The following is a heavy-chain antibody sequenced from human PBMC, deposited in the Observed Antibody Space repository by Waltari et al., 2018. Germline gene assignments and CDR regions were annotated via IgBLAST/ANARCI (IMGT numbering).Heavy chain of an antibody. CDR2: ISVHSGAL. V-gene: IGHV1-18*01. CDR3: ARDSNHWDPRYMDV. CDR1: SSA. J-gene: IGHJ6*03. D-gene: IGHD1-26*01. Sequence: QVQVVQSGAEVEKPGASVKVSCTTSSSALGWGRQAPGQGLEWRGWISVHSGALNYAKNFRDRGIMTADTSTRTAYLEVRNLRSDDTAVYYCARDSNHWDPRYMDVWGKGTTVTVSS.